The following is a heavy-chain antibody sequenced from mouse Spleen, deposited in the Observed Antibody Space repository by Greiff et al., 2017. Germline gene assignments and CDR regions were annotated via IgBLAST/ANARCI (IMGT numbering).Heavy chain of an antibody. V-gene: IGHV1-4*02. CDR1: GYTFTSYT. D-gene: IGHD1-1*01. CDR3: ARKDYGSSLYAMDY. J-gene: IGHJ4*01. CDR2: INPSSGYT. Sequence: QVQLKESAAELARPGASVKMSCKASGYTFTSYTMHWVKQRPGQGLEWIGYINPSSGYTEYNQKFKDKTTLTADKSSSTAYMQLSSLTSEDSAVYYCARKDYGSSLYAMDYWGQGTSVTVSS.